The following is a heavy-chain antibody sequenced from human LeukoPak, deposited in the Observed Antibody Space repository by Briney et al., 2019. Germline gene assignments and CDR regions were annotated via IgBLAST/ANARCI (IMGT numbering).Heavy chain of an antibody. CDR1: GNTFNGYG. D-gene: IGHD3-3*01. Sequence: VASVKVSCKASGNTFNGYGITWVRQVPGQGLEWMGWISAYNGDTKYARKLQDRVTMTTDTSTNTAYMELRSLRSDDTAVYYCAREEYFYDWSGSRTTTDSWGQGTLVTVSS. J-gene: IGHJ4*02. CDR2: ISAYNGDT. CDR3: AREEYFYDWSGSRTTTDS. V-gene: IGHV1-18*01.